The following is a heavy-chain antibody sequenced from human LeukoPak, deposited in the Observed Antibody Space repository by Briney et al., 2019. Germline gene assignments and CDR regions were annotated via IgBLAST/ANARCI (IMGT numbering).Heavy chain of an antibody. CDR2: INHSGST. CDR1: GGSFSGYY. J-gene: IGHJ5*02. D-gene: IGHD5-24*01. V-gene: IGHV4-34*01. CDR3: ARLHLVSTGRHPMAGS. Sequence: SETLSLTCAVYGGSFSGYYWSWIRQPPGKGLEWIGEINHSGSTNYNPYLKSRVTTSVDTTKNQFSLKLRSVTAADTAVYYCARLHLVSTGRHPMAGSWGQETRVTVST.